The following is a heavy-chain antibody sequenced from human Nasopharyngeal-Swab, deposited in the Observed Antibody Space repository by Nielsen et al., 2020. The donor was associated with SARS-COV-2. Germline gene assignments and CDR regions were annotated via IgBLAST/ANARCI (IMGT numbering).Heavy chain of an antibody. D-gene: IGHD1-26*01. CDR3: ARQLVEATGYDY. V-gene: IGHV4-39*01. CDR1: GGSIRSSNYY. CDR2: IYYSGST. J-gene: IGHJ4*02. Sequence: SETLSLTCTVSGGSIRSSNYYWGWIRQPPGKGLEWIGSIYYSGSTYYNPSLKSRVTISVDTSKNQFSLKLSSVAAADTAVYYCARQLVEATGYDYWGQGTLVTVSS.